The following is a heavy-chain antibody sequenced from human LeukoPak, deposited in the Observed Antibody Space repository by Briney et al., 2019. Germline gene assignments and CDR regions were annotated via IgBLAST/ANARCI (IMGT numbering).Heavy chain of an antibody. CDR2: IYYSGST. CDR3: ARGESNGAALSLDV. Sequence: SETLSLTCSASGGSFSNNYWSWLRQPPGQGLEWIGYIYYSGSTRYNPPLKSRVTISVDTSKNQFSLKLSSVTAADTAVYYCARGESNGAALSLDVWGQGTTVTVSS. CDR1: GGSFSNNY. V-gene: IGHV4-59*01. J-gene: IGHJ6*02. D-gene: IGHD3-10*01.